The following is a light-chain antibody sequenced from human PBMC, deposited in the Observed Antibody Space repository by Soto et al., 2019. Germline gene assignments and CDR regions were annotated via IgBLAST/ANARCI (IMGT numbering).Light chain of an antibody. CDR2: GNN. V-gene: IGLV1-40*01. J-gene: IGLJ1*01. CDR3: QSYASSLSANFV. Sequence: QCVLPQPPAVSWAPGQRVTISCTGSSSNIGAGYDVHWYQQLPGKAPKLLIYGNNNRPSGVPDRFSGSKSGTSASLAITGLRADDEADYYCQSYASSLSANFVFGTGTKVTVL. CDR1: SSNIGAGYD.